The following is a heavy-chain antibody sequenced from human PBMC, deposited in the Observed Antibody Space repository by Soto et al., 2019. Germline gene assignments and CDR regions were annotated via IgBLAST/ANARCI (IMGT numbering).Heavy chain of an antibody. V-gene: IGHV4-4*07. CDR2: IYSHGTT. Sequence: QVQLQESGPGLVKPSETLSLTCTVSGGSISSYYWSWIRQPAGKGLEWIGRIYSHGTTNYNPSLKSRVTVSVDTSKNQVSLKLTSVTAADTAVYYCARVVTSPIFDYYYYGMDVWGQGTTVTVSS. J-gene: IGHJ6*02. CDR1: GGSISSYY. D-gene: IGHD3-9*01. CDR3: ARVVTSPIFDYYYYGMDV.